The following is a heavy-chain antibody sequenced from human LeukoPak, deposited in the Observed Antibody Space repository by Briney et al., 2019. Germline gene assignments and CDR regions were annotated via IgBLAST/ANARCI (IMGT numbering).Heavy chain of an antibody. CDR1: GDSISSGNYF. D-gene: IGHD3-16*01. J-gene: IGHJ5*02. V-gene: IGHV4-61*02. CDR2: IHSDGLA. Sequence: SETLSLTCTVSGDSISSGNYFWAWIRQSAGKGLEWIGRIHSDGLANYNPSLRSRVTISVDTSNNQFSLKVKSVTAADTATYYCARDRQLGWFGPWGPGILVTVSS. CDR3: ARDRQLGWFGP.